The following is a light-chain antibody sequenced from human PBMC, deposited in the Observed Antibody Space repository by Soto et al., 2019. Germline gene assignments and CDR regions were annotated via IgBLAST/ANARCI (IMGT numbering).Light chain of an antibody. V-gene: IGLV1-40*01. J-gene: IGLJ1*01. CDR1: SSNIGAGYD. CDR2: GNS. CDR3: QSYDSSLSGVV. Sequence: QLVLTQPPSVSGAPGQRVTISCTGSSSNIGAGYDVHWYQQLPGTAPKLLIYGNSNRPSGVPDRFSGSKSGTSASLAITGLQAGDEADYYCQSYDSSLSGVVFGTGTKLTVL.